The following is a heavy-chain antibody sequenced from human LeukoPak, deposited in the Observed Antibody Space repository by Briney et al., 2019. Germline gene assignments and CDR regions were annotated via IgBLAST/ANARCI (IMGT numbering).Heavy chain of an antibody. Sequence: PSETLSLTCTVSGGSISSSSYYWGWIRLPPGKGLEWIGSIYYSGSTYYNPSLKSRVTISVDTSKNQFSLKLSSVTAADTAVYYCARVMRSGSPFDYWGQGTLVTVSS. CDR3: ARVMRSGSPFDY. J-gene: IGHJ4*02. V-gene: IGHV4-39*07. D-gene: IGHD1-26*01. CDR1: GGSISSSSYY. CDR2: IYYSGST.